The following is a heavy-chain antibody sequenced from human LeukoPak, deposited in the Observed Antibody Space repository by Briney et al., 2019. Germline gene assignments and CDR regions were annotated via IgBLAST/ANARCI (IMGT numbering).Heavy chain of an antibody. J-gene: IGHJ4*02. Sequence: PGGSLRLSCAASGFTFSSYWMSWVRQAPGKGLEWVANIKQDGSEKYYVDSVKGRFTISRDNAKNSLYLQMNSLRAEDTAVYYCARRDGYNLEVYFDYWGQGTLVTVSS. CDR3: ARRDGYNLEVYFDY. CDR1: GFTFSSYW. V-gene: IGHV3-7*01. D-gene: IGHD5-24*01. CDR2: IKQDGSEK.